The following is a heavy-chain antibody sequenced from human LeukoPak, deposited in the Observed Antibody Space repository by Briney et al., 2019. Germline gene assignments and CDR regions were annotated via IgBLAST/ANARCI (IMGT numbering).Heavy chain of an antibody. J-gene: IGHJ4*02. CDR1: GYTFTGYY. Sequence: ASVKVSCKASGYTFTGYYMHWVRQAHAQGPEWMGWINPNSGATNYAQSFQGRVTLTRDTSISTAYMEISRLTSDDTAVYYCARDGGLDYWGQGTLVTVSA. CDR2: INPNSGAT. CDR3: ARDGGLDY. V-gene: IGHV1-2*02. D-gene: IGHD3-16*01.